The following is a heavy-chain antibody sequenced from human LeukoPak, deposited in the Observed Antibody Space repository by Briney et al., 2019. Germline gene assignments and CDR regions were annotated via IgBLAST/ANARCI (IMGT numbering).Heavy chain of an antibody. CDR2: INPNSGGT. V-gene: IGHV1-2*02. CDR1: GGTFSSYA. J-gene: IGHJ6*03. CDR3: ARRFRNYDRNVYYMDV. D-gene: IGHD3-3*01. Sequence: VASVKVSCKASGGTFSSYAISWVRQAPGQGLEWMGWINPNSGGTNYAQKFQGRVTMTRDTSISTAYMELSRLRSDDTAVYYCARRFRNYDRNVYYMDVWAKGPRSPSP.